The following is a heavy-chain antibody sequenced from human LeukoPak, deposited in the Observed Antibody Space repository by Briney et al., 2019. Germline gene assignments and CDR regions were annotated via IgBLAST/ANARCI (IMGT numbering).Heavy chain of an antibody. J-gene: IGHJ4*02. V-gene: IGHV3-53*01. CDR3: ANHYSDKTGYYHFDY. D-gene: IGHD3-22*01. CDR2: IYSGGNT. CDR1: GGSISTSGYY. Sequence: ETLSLTCTVSGGSISTSGYYWGWIRQPPGKGLEWVSLIYSGGNTYYADSVKGRFTISRDNSKNSLYLQMNSLRAEDTAVYYCANHYSDKTGYYHFDYWGQGTLVTVSS.